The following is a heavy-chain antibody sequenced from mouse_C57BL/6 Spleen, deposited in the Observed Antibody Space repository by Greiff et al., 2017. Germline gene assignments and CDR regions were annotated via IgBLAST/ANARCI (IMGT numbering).Heavy chain of an antibody. CDR3: ARQTGNAMDY. CDR2: ISSGGSYT. V-gene: IGHV5-6*01. CDR1: GFTFSSYG. J-gene: IGHJ4*01. Sequence: EVMLVESGGDLVKPGGSLKLSCAASGFTFSSYGMSWVRQTPDKRLEWVATISSGGSYTYYPDSVKGRFTISRDNAKNTLYLQMSSLKSEDTAMYYCARQTGNAMDYWGQGTSVTVSS. D-gene: IGHD4-1*01.